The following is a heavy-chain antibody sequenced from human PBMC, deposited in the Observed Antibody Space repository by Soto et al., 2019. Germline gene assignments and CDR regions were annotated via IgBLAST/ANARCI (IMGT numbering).Heavy chain of an antibody. J-gene: IGHJ6*02. CDR1: GYTFSTYD. D-gene: IGHD3-10*01. V-gene: IGHV1-8*01. CDR3: ARVNYHGSGSYQDFFYFYALDV. Sequence: ASVKVSCKTSGYTFSTYDINWVRQAPGQGLEWMGWMNPNSGDTGYAQKFLGRLTMTRDSSIRTVYMELSSLSSEDTAVYYCARVNYHGSGSYQDFFYFYALDVWGQGTTVTVSS. CDR2: MNPNSGDT.